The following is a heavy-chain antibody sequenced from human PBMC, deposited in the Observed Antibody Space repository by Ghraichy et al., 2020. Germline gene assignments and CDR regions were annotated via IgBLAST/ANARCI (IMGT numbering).Heavy chain of an antibody. V-gene: IGHV3-48*02. CDR2: ISTISSTI. CDR3: ARDYDSSGYYYDGGVGY. D-gene: IGHD3-22*01. Sequence: GESLNISCEASGFPFSSYSMNWVRQAPGKGLEWVSYISTISSTIYYADSVKGRFTISRDNAKNSLYLQMNSLRDEDTAVYYCARDYDSSGYYYDGGVGYWGQGTLVTVSS. CDR1: GFPFSSYS. J-gene: IGHJ4*02.